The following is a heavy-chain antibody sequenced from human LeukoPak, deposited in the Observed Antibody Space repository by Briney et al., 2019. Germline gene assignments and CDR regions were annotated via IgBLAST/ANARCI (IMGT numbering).Heavy chain of an antibody. CDR3: ARPRGLFYYYYGMDV. V-gene: IGHV3-30-3*01. CDR1: GFTFNTYA. D-gene: IGHD3-10*01. Sequence: PGGSLRLSCAASGFTFNTYAMHWVRQAPGKGLEWVAVVSSDGNNKYYADSVKGRITIARDNSKNTLYLQINSLRAEDTAVYYCARPRGLFYYYYGMDVWGQGTTVTVSS. J-gene: IGHJ6*02. CDR2: VSSDGNNK.